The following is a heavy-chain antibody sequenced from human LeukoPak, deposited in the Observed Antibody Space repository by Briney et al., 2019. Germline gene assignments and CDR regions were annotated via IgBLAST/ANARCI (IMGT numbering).Heavy chain of an antibody. D-gene: IGHD1-26*01. Sequence: GGSLTLPCAASGFTFSSYSMNWVRQAPGKGREWVSYISSSSSTMYYADSVKGRFSISRDNAKKSLYLQMNSLRAEDTAVYYCAKDHGWELDGSGEYYFYYFMDVWGKGTTVTISS. CDR1: GFTFSSYS. J-gene: IGHJ6*03. V-gene: IGHV3-48*01. CDR2: ISSSSSTM. CDR3: AKDHGWELDGSGEYYFYYFMDV.